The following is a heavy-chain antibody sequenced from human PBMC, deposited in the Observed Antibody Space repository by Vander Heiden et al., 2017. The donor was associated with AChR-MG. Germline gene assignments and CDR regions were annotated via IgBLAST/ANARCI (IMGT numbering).Heavy chain of an antibody. J-gene: IGHJ4*02. V-gene: IGHV3-7*01. D-gene: IGHD7-27*01. CDR1: GFTSSSYW. CDR2: IKQGSTEK. CDR3: AREGREGLGSDY. Sequence: EVQLVASGGGLVQPGGSLRPSCAASGFTSSSYWMSWVRQAPGKGLEWVANIKQGSTEKNYVDSVKGRFTVSRDDAKNSVYLQMNSLRVEDTAVYYCAREGREGLGSDYWGQGTLVTVSS.